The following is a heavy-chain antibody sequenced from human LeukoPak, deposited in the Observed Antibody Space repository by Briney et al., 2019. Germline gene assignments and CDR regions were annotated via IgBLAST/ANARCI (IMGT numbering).Heavy chain of an antibody. Sequence: GGSQRLSCAASGFTFSDHYIDWVRQAPGKGLEWVGRSRNKASSYTTEYAASVEGRFTISRDVSESSLYLQMNSLRTEDTAVYYCAKDRSGSYDGPDYWGQGTLVTISS. D-gene: IGHD3-10*01. CDR1: GFTFSDHY. CDR3: AKDRSGSYDGPDY. CDR2: SRNKASSYTT. V-gene: IGHV3-72*01. J-gene: IGHJ4*02.